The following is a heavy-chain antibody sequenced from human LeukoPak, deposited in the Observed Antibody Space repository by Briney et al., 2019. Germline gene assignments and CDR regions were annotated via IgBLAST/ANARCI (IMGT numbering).Heavy chain of an antibody. CDR2: ISYDENNK. V-gene: IGHV3-30*03. CDR1: GFPFSNHG. J-gene: IGHJ4*02. CDR3: ARGVWDGEQITMVRGVIIRGFDY. D-gene: IGHD3-10*01. Sequence: GGSLRLSCAASGFPFSNHGMHGVRQAPGKGLEWVAYISYDENNKKYVHPVKGRFTISRDKYKNTQSLQMSSLRPEDTAVYYCARGVWDGEQITMVRGVIIRGFDYWGQGTLVTVSS.